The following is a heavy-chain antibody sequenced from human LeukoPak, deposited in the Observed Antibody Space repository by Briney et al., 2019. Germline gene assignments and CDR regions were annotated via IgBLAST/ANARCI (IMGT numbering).Heavy chain of an antibody. V-gene: IGHV4-59*11. J-gene: IGHJ3*01. CDR3: ARAPMAITTSAFPDAFDF. D-gene: IGHD5-12*01. CDR2: VSYSGGT. CDR1: GDSLSGHY. Sequence: SETLSLTCTVSGDSLSGHYWSWIRQTPGKGLEWIGYVSYSGGTNYNPSLKRRVSISLDTSKNQFSLNLSSPAAADPAVYYCARAPMAITTSAFPDAFDFWGQGTMVTVSS.